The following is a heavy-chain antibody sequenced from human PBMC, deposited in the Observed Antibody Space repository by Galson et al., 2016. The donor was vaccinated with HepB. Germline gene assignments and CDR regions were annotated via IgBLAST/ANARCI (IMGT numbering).Heavy chain of an antibody. Sequence: SLRLSCAASGFTFSSYGMHWVRQAPGKGLEWVAVIWYDGSNKFITHSVKGRFTISRDNSKNTLYLQMNSLRVEDTAVYYCARGGYYFDSSGFHLWGQGTLVTVSS. V-gene: IGHV3-33*01. D-gene: IGHD3-22*01. J-gene: IGHJ4*02. CDR2: IWYDGSNK. CDR3: ARGGYYFDSSGFHL. CDR1: GFTFSSYG.